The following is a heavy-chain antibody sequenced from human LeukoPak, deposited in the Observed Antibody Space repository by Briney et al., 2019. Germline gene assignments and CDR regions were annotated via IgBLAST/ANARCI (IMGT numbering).Heavy chain of an antibody. V-gene: IGHV1-69*04. D-gene: IGHD4-17*01. CDR1: GGTFSSYA. CDR2: IIPILGIA. Sequence: SVKVSCKASGGTFSSYAISWVRQAPGQGLGWMGRIIPILGIANYAQKFQGRVTITADKSTSTAYMELSSRRSEDTAVYYCARSLFYGGNPFDYWGQGTLVTVSS. CDR3: ARSLFYGGNPFDY. J-gene: IGHJ4*02.